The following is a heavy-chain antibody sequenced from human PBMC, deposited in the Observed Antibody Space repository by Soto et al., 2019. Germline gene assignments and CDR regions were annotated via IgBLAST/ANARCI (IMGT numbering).Heavy chain of an antibody. CDR1: GYTFTSYY. D-gene: IGHD2-15*01. CDR3: ARESVVVVAATPALNWFDP. Sequence: ASVKVSRKASGYTFTSYYMHWVRQAPGQGLEWMGIINPSGGSTSYAQKFQGRATMTRDTSTSTVYMELSSLRSEDTAVYYCARESVVVVAATPALNWFDPWG. V-gene: IGHV1-46*01. J-gene: IGHJ5*02. CDR2: INPSGGST.